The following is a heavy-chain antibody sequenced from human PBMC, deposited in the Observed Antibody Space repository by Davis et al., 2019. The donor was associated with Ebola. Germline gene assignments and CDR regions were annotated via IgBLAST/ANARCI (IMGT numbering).Heavy chain of an antibody. V-gene: IGHV3-48*04. CDR3: ARETKY. CDR1: GFTFSSYS. CDR2: ISSSSSTI. Sequence: GESLKISCAASGFTFSSYSMNWVRQAPGKGLEWVSYISSSSSTIYYADSVKGRFTISRDNAKNSLYLQMNSLRAEDTAVYYCARETKYWGQGTLVTVSS. D-gene: IGHD2-8*01. J-gene: IGHJ4*02.